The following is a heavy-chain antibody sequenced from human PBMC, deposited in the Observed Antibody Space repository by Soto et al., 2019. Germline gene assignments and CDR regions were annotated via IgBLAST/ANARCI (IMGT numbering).Heavy chain of an antibody. CDR1: GYTFTGYY. J-gene: IGHJ3*02. D-gene: IGHD2-8*01. CDR2: INPNSGGT. Sequence: GASVKVSCKASGYTFTGYYMHWVRQAPGQGLEWMGWINPNSGGTNYAQKFQGWVTMTRDTSISTAYMELSRLRSDDTAVYYCARGYCTNSVCRNDAFDIWGQGTMVTVSS. CDR3: ARGYCTNSVCRNDAFDI. V-gene: IGHV1-2*04.